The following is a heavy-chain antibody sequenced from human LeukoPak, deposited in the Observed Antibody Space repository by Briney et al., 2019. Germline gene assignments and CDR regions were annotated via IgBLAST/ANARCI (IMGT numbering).Heavy chain of an antibody. CDR3: ARLSGAPVRHPIYHFDY. D-gene: IGHD1-26*01. CDR1: GYSISSGYY. J-gene: IGHJ4*02. V-gene: IGHV4-38-2*01. CDR2: IYHSGST. Sequence: SETLSLTCVVSGYSISSGYYWGWVRQPPGKELEWIGNIYHSGSTYRNPSLKSRVTISLDTSKNQISLKLSSVTAADTAMYYCARLSGAPVRHPIYHFDYWGQGTLVTVSS.